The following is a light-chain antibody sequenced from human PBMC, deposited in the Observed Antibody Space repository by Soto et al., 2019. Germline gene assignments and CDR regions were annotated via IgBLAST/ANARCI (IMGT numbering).Light chain of an antibody. CDR2: WAS. V-gene: IGKV4-1*01. Sequence: DIVMTQSPDSLAVSLGERATINCKSSQSVLYSSNNKNYLAWYQQKPGQPPKLLIYWASTRESGVPDRFSGSGSGTDFTLTISSLQAEDVVVYYCQQYYSTWTFGQGTKVESK. J-gene: IGKJ1*01. CDR3: QQYYSTWT. CDR1: QSVLYSSNNKNY.